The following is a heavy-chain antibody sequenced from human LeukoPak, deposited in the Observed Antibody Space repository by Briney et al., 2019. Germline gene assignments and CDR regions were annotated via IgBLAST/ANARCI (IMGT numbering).Heavy chain of an antibody. J-gene: IGHJ3*02. CDR2: IYNRGST. CDR1: GGSISSYY. CDR3: ARDRPGIAVAGDAFDI. D-gene: IGHD6-19*01. V-gene: IGHV4-59*01. Sequence: PSETLSLTCTVSGGSISSYYWSWIRQPPGKGLEWIGYIYNRGSTNYNPSLKGRVTISVDTSKNQFSLKLRSVTAADTAVYYCARDRPGIAVAGDAFDIWGQGTMVTVSS.